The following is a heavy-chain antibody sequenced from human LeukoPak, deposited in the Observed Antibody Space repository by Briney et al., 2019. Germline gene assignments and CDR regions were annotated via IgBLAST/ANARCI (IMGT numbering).Heavy chain of an antibody. CDR1: GFTFSDHA. J-gene: IGHJ4*02. CDR3: ARSRSGGRGQSGYIDY. V-gene: IGHV3-30*01. Sequence: VGALRLSCAASGFTFSDHAMHWVRHAPRKGLEWVAVISNDGSNKYYADSVKGRFTISRDNFKSTLYLQMNSLRAEDTAVYYCARSRSGGRGQSGYIDYWGQGTLVTVSS. D-gene: IGHD3-16*01. CDR2: ISNDGSNK.